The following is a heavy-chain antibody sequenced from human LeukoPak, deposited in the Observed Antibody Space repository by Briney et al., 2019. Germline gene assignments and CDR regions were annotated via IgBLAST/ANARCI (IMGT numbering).Heavy chain of an antibody. CDR1: GFTFSNYW. CDR2: ITSDGSST. Sequence: GGSLRLSCAASGFTFSNYWMHWVRQAPGKGLVWVSRITSDGSSTTYADSVKGRFTISRDNAKNTLYLQMNSLRVEDTAVYYCATDLGWGQGTLVTVSS. CDR3: ATDLG. D-gene: IGHD7-27*01. J-gene: IGHJ4*02. V-gene: IGHV3-74*01.